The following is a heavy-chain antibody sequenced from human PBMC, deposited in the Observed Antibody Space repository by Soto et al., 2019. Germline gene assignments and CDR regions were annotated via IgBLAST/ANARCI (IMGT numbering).Heavy chain of an antibody. V-gene: IGHV3-30*18. CDR1: GFTFSSYG. Sequence: QVQLVESGGGVVQPGRSLRLSCAASGFTFSSYGMHWVRQAPGKGLEWVAVISYDGSNKYYADSVKGRFTISRDNSKSTLYLQMNSLRAEDTAVYYCLKDRPMFDFWGQGTLVTVSS. CDR2: ISYDGSNK. J-gene: IGHJ4*02. CDR3: LKDRPMFDF.